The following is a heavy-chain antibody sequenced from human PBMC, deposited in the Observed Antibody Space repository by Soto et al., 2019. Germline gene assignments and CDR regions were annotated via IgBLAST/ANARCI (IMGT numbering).Heavy chain of an antibody. D-gene: IGHD2-2*01. CDR2: VYQSGTT. J-gene: IGHJ4*02. CDR1: GASISTSSDF. Sequence: SETLSLTCSVSGASISTSSDFWGWIPQAPGKGLEWIGNVYQSGTTRLNPSLKSRVSIFVDRSKNQFSLELNSATAADRAVYYCARQPESTSYFDYWGQGILVTVS. CDR3: ARQPESTSYFDY. V-gene: IGHV4-39*01.